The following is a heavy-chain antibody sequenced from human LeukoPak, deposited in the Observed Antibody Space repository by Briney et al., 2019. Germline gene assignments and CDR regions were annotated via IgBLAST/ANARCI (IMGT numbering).Heavy chain of an antibody. CDR3: AREGFIVVVPAAPYYFDY. Sequence: GRSPRLSCAASGFTFSSYAMHWVRQAPGKGLEWVAVISYDGSNKYYADSVKGRFTISRDNSKNTLYLQMNSLRAEDTAVYYCAREGFIVVVPAAPYYFDYWGQGTLVTVSS. J-gene: IGHJ4*02. CDR2: ISYDGSNK. CDR1: GFTFSSYA. D-gene: IGHD2-2*01. V-gene: IGHV3-30-3*01.